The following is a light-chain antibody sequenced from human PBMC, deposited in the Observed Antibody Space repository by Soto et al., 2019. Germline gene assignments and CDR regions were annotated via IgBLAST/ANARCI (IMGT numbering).Light chain of an antibody. J-gene: IGKJ4*01. CDR1: QSISSH. CDR2: AAS. CDR3: ERSHSAPLT. V-gene: IGKV1-39*01. Sequence: QMTQSPSSLFASVGDRVTITCRASQSISSHLNWYQQKVGQTPRLLIYAASTLQSEVPPRLSGSGYGTEFTLAISGLQREDFATYYCERSHSAPLTCGGGTKIQI.